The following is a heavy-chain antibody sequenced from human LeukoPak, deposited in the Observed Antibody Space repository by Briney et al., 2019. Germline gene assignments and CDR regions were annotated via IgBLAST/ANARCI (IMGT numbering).Heavy chain of an antibody. D-gene: IGHD4-17*01. V-gene: IGHV3-21*01. CDR1: GFTFSSYS. CDR2: ISSSSSYI. Sequence: GGSLRLSCAASGFTFSSYSMNWVRQAPGKGLEWVSSISSSSSYIYYADSVKGRFTISRDNAKNSLYLQMNSLRAEDTAVYYCARDLAVTTPEGFDYWGQGTLVTVSS. J-gene: IGHJ4*02. CDR3: ARDLAVTTPEGFDY.